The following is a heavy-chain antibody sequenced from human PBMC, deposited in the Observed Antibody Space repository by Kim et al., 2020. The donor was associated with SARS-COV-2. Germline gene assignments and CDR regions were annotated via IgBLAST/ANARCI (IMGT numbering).Heavy chain of an antibody. CDR2: IYSGGST. CDR1: GFTVSSNY. J-gene: IGHJ2*01. D-gene: IGHD3-22*01. CDR3: ARVLDRSRPSNWYFDL. V-gene: IGHV3-53*01. Sequence: GGSLRLSCAASGFTVSSNYMSWVRQAPGKGLEWVSVIYSGGSTYYADSVKGRFTISRDNSKNTLYLQMNSLTAEGTAVYYCARVLDRSRPSNWYFDLWGRGTLVTVSS.